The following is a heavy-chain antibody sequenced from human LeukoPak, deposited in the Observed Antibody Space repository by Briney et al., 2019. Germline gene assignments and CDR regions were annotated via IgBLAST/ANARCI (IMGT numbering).Heavy chain of an antibody. CDR3: AKNPNAYGAFDV. D-gene: IGHD4-17*01. J-gene: IGHJ3*01. CDR1: GGTFSSYA. V-gene: IGHV1-69*13. CDR2: IIPIFGTA. Sequence: ASVKVSCKASGGTFSSYAISWVRQAPGQGLEWMGGIIPIFGTANYAQKFQGRVTITADESTSTAYMELSSLRSEDTAVYYCAKNPNAYGAFDVWGLGTMVTVSS.